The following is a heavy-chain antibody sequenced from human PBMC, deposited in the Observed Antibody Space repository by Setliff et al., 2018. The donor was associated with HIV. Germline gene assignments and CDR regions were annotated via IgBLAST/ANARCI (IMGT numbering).Heavy chain of an antibody. Sequence: SETLSLTCAVSNGSISTIRYYWSWLRQPAGKGLEWIGRVYISGSTSYNPSLKSRVTISVDTSKNQFSLRLTSVTAADTAVYFCARLRITMIMMLNYFDYWGQGTLVTVSS. CDR2: VYISGST. CDR1: NGSISTIRYY. CDR3: ARLRITMIMMLNYFDY. J-gene: IGHJ4*02. D-gene: IGHD3-22*01. V-gene: IGHV4-61*02.